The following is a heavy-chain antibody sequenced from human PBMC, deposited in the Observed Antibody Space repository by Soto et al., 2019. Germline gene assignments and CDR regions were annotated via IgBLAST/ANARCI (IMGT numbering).Heavy chain of an antibody. CDR3: ARRRNRDILTGYPGGAFDI. CDR2: IYYSGST. D-gene: IGHD3-9*01. J-gene: IGHJ3*02. V-gene: IGHV4-59*01. Sequence: SETLSLTCTVSGGSISSYYWSWIRQPPGKGLEWIGYIYYSGSTNYNPSLKSRVTISVDTSKNQFSLKLSSVTAADTAVYYCARRRNRDILTGYPGGAFDIWGQGTMVTVSS. CDR1: GGSISSYY.